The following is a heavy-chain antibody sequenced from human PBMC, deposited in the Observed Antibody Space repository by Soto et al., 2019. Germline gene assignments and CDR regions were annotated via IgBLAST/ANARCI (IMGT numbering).Heavy chain of an antibody. CDR1: GFTFSSYG. CDR3: AKDRYSGTYPTDFDY. Sequence: QVQLVQSRGGVVQPGRSLRLSCAGSGFTFSSYGIHWVRQAPGKGLEWVALISYDGGNEKYTEYVKDRFTISRDDSHNVAYLQMSSLRTEGTAMYYCAKDRYSGTYPTDFDYWGQGSLVTVSS. CDR2: ISYDGGNE. J-gene: IGHJ4*02. D-gene: IGHD1-26*01. V-gene: IGHV3-30*18.